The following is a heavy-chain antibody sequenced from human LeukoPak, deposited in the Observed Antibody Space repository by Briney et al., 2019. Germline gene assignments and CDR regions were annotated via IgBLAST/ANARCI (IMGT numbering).Heavy chain of an antibody. D-gene: IGHD6-13*01. CDR3: ARVYSSSWYNAFDI. CDR2: ISSNGGST. CDR1: GFTFSSYA. V-gene: IGHV3-64*01. Sequence: GGSLRLSCAASGFTFSSYAMHWVRQAPGKGLEYVSAISSNGGSTYYANSVKGRFTTSRDNSKNTLYLQMGSLRAEDMAVYYCARVYSSSWYNAFDIWGQGTMVTVSS. J-gene: IGHJ3*02.